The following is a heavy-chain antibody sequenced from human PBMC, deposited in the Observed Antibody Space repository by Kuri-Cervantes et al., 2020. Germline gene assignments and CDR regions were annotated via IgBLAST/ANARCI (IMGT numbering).Heavy chain of an antibody. J-gene: IGHJ6*03. CDR1: GGSVSSGIYY. CDR3: ARRYSSPYYYMDV. V-gene: IGHV4-61*01. Sequence: SETLSLTCTVSGGSVSSGIYYWSWIRQPPGKGLEWLGYIYYSWSTYYNPSLKSRVTISVDTSKNQFSLKLSSVTAADTAVYYCARRYSSPYYYMDVWGKGTTVTVSS. CDR2: IYYSWST. D-gene: IGHD4-11*01.